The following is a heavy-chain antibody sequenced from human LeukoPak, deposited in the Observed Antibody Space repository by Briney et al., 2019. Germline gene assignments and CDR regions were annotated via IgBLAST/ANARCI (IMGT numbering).Heavy chain of an antibody. Sequence: SETLSLTCTVSGGSISSYYWSWVRQPPGKGLEWIGYIYYSGSTNYNPSLKSRVTISVDTSKNQFSLKLSSVTAADTAVYYCAKTRNYDNLTGYYSAYYFDYWGQGTLVTVSS. CDR3: AKTRNYDNLTGYYSAYYFDY. D-gene: IGHD3-9*01. V-gene: IGHV4-59*01. CDR2: IYYSGST. CDR1: GGSISSYY. J-gene: IGHJ4*02.